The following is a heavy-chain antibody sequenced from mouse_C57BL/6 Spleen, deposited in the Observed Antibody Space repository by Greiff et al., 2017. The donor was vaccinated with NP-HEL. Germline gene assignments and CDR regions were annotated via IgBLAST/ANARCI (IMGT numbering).Heavy chain of an antibody. CDR1: GFTFSNYW. J-gene: IGHJ3*01. CDR2: IRLKSDNYAT. D-gene: IGHD3-3*01. Sequence: EVKLLESGGGLVQPGGSMKLSCVASGFTFSNYWMNWVRQSPEKGLEWVAQIRLKSDNYATHYAESVKGRFTISRDDSKSSIYLQMHNLRAEDTGIYYCTGEGRFAGWGQGTLVTVSA. V-gene: IGHV6-3*01. CDR3: TGEGRFAG.